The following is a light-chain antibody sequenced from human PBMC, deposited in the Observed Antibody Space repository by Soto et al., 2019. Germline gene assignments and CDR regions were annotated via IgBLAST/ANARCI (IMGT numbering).Light chain of an antibody. CDR1: SRDIGGYNY. J-gene: IGLJ2*01. CDR2: EAT. CDR3: CSYAGVTSAV. V-gene: IGLV2-23*01. Sequence: QSALTQPASVSGSIGQSITISCAGTSRDIGGYNYVSWYQHSSGRAPKLIIYEATKRPSGVSIRFSGSKSGNTASLTISGLQTEDEADYYCCSYAGVTSAVFGGGTKLTVL.